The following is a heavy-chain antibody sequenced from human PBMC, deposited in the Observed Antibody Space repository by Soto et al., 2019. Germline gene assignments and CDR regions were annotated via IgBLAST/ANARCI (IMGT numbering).Heavy chain of an antibody. CDR1: GGSISSYY. D-gene: IGHD3-10*01. Sequence: SETLSLTCTVSGGSISSYYWIWIRQPPVNGLELIGFIYYIWSTNYNPSLKSRFTISLYTSKNHFSLKLSSVTAADTAVYYCAREKTRIGDFDYWGQGTLVTVSS. CDR3: AREKTRIGDFDY. J-gene: IGHJ4*02. CDR2: IYYIWST. V-gene: IGHV4-59*01.